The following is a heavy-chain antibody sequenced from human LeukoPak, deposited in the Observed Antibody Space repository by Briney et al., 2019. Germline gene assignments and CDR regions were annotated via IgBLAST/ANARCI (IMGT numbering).Heavy chain of an antibody. CDR2: INHSGST. J-gene: IGHJ4*02. CDR3: ARVTVGASWFDY. V-gene: IGHV4-34*01. Sequence: SETLSLTCAVYGGSFSGYYWSWIRQPPGKGLEWIGEINHSGSTNYNPSLKSRVTISVDTSKNQFSLELSSVTAADTAVYYCARVTVGASWFDYWGQGTLVTVSS. D-gene: IGHD1-26*01. CDR1: GGSFSGYY.